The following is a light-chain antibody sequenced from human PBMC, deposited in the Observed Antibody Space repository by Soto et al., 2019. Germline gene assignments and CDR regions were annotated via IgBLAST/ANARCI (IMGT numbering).Light chain of an antibody. V-gene: IGKV3-20*01. J-gene: IGKJ2*01. CDR2: DAS. CDR3: EQYGSSSYT. CDR1: QSVSSSY. Sequence: EIVLTQSPGTLSLSPGERATLSCRASQSVSSSYLAWYQQKPGQAPRLLIYDASRRATGIPDRFSGSGSGTDFTLTISRLEPEDFAVYYCEQYGSSSYTFGQGTKVEIK.